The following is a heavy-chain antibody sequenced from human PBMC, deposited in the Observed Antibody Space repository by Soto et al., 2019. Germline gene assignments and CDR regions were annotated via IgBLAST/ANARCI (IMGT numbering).Heavy chain of an antibody. J-gene: IGHJ4*02. CDR3: VRDLCPTSYCLHS. Sequence: SGGSLRLSCAASEFPFSSYGMHWVRQAPGKGLEWVAVISYDGSNKYYADTVKGRFTISRDNSKNTLYLQMNSLRDEDTAVYYCVRDLCPTSYCLHSWGQGTPVTVSS. D-gene: IGHD3-10*01. CDR1: EFPFSSYG. CDR2: ISYDGSNK. V-gene: IGHV3-30*03.